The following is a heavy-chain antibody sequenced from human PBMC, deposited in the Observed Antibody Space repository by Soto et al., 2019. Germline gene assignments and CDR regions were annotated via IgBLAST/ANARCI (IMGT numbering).Heavy chain of an antibody. CDR3: ARIHYLGIAVAGTYYYDSSGYYPYFDY. CDR2: IHHSWIT. D-gene: IGHD3-22*01. Sequence: PSETLSLTCSVSVGSVNDGNYYWNWIRQSAAKGLEWIGYIHHSWITNYNPSRKSRVTISVDTSKNECYLKLSSVTAADTAVYYCARIHYLGIAVAGTYYYDSSGYYPYFDYWGQGTMVAVSS. J-gene: IGHJ4*02. V-gene: IGHV4-61*01. CDR1: VGSVNDGNYY.